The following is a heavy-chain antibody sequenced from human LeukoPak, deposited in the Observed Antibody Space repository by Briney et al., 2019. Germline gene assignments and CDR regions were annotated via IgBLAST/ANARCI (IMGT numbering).Heavy chain of an antibody. Sequence: SETLSLTCTVSGGSISSGSYYWSWIRQPAGKGLEWIGRIYTSGSTNYNPSLKSRVTISVDTSKNQFSLKLSSVTAADTAVYYCAREGFVRTSYYDSSGENWFDPWGQGTLVTVSS. J-gene: IGHJ5*02. CDR3: AREGFVRTSYYDSSGENWFDP. CDR1: GGSISSGSYY. CDR2: IYTSGST. D-gene: IGHD3-22*01. V-gene: IGHV4-61*02.